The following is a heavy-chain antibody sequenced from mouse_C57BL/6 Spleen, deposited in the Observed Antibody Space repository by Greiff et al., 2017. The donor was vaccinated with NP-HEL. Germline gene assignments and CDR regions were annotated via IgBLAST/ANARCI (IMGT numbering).Heavy chain of an antibody. CDR3: AGSLYYDYDDGGYFDV. D-gene: IGHD2-4*01. CDR1: GYTFTDYN. CDR2: INPNNGGT. J-gene: IGHJ1*03. Sequence: VQLQQSGPELVKPGASVKIPCKASGYTFTDYNMDWVKQSHGKSLEWIGDINPNNGGTIYNQKFKGKATLTVDKSSSTAYMERRSLTSEDTAVYSCAGSLYYDYDDGGYFDVWGTGTTVTVSS. V-gene: IGHV1-18*01.